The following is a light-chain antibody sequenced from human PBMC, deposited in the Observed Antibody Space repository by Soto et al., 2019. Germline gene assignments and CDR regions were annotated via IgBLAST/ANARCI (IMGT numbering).Light chain of an antibody. CDR1: QSVLYGSSNKNY. CDR3: QQYYSTPPYT. CDR2: WAS. J-gene: IGKJ2*01. V-gene: IGKV4-1*01. Sequence: DIVMTQSPDSLAVSLGERATINCKSSQSVLYGSSNKNYLAWYQQKPGQPPKLLIYWASTRESGVPDRFSGGGSGTDFTLTISSLRAEDVAVYYCQQYYSTPPYTFGQGTKVEIK.